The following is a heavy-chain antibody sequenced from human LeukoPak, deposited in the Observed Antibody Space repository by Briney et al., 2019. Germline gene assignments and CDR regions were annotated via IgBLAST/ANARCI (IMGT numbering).Heavy chain of an antibody. J-gene: IGHJ3*02. V-gene: IGHV4-39*01. CDR3: ARPMINVDWLSYDAFDI. CDR1: GGSISSSSYY. Sequence: SETLSLTCTVSGGSISSSSYYWGWIRQPPGKGLEWIGSIYYSGSTYYNPSLKSRVTISVDTSKNQFSLKLSSVTAADTAVYYCARPMINVDWLSYDAFDIWGQGTMVTVSS. D-gene: IGHD3-9*01. CDR2: IYYSGST.